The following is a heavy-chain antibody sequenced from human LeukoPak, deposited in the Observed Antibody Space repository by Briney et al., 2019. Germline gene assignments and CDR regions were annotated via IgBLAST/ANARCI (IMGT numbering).Heavy chain of an antibody. J-gene: IGHJ4*02. D-gene: IGHD6-19*01. CDR3: AKDLSSIAVAGNSYFDC. CDR2: INENDGGT. V-gene: IGHV3-23*01. CDR1: GFAFSDYA. Sequence: GGSLRLSCAASGFAFSDYAMNWVRQAPGKGLEWVSSINENDGGTSYADSVKGRFTISRDNSRNTLYLQMNSLRGEDTAVYYCAKDLSSIAVAGNSYFDCWGQGTLVTVSS.